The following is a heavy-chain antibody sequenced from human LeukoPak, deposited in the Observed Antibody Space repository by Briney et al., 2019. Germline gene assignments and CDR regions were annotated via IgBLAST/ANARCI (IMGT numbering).Heavy chain of an antibody. CDR1: GFTFSSYE. CDR3: ARGSPNRGYFDY. Sequence: GGCLRLSCAASGFTFSSYEMNWVRQAPGKGLEWVSYISSSGSTIYYADSVKGRFTISRDNAKNSLYLQMNSLRAEDTAVYYCARGSPNRGYFDYWGQGTLVTVSS. J-gene: IGHJ4*02. CDR2: ISSSGSTI. V-gene: IGHV3-48*03. D-gene: IGHD3-10*01.